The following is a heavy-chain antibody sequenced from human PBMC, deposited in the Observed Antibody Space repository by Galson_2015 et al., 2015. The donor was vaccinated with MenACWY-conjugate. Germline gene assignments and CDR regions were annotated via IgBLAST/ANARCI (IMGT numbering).Heavy chain of an antibody. CDR2: ISYDGSNK. CDR3: ARDGRASAYYGRPADY. D-gene: IGHD4-17*01. J-gene: IGHJ4*02. CDR1: GFTFSSYA. V-gene: IGHV3-30*04. Sequence: SLRLSCAASGFTFSSYAMHWVRQAPGKGLEWVAVISYDGSNKYYADSVKGRFTISRDNSKNTLYLQMNSLRAEDTAVYYCARDGRASAYYGRPADYWGQGTLVTVSS.